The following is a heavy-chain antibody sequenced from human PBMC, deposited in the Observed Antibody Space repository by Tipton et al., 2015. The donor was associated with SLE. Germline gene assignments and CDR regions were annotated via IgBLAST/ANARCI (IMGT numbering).Heavy chain of an antibody. CDR1: GGSFSGYY. J-gene: IGHJ3*02. Sequence: TLSLTCAVYGGSFSGYYWSWIRQPPGKGLEWIGEINHSGSTNFNPSLKSRVAIAVDTSKNHFSLRLSSVTAADTAVYYCASLYAYNAYEMWGQGTMVTVSS. V-gene: IGHV4-34*01. D-gene: IGHD3-16*01. CDR3: ASLYAYNAYEM. CDR2: INHSGST.